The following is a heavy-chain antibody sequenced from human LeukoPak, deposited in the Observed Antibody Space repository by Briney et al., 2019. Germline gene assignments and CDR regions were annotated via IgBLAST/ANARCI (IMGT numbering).Heavy chain of an antibody. CDR1: GFSFSSYA. J-gene: IGHJ3*02. Sequence: QPGGSLRPSCAPSGFSFSSYAMTWVRQAPGKGLEWVSAISRSGGDTEYADSVKGRFTISRDNSKSTVYMQMNSLRAEDAAVYYCAKCGTSCYANAFYIWGQGTMVTVSS. D-gene: IGHD2-2*01. CDR2: ISRSGGDT. CDR3: AKCGTSCYANAFYI. V-gene: IGHV3-23*01.